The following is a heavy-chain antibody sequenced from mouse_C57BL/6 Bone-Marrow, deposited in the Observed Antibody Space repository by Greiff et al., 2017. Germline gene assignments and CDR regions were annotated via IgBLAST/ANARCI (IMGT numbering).Heavy chain of an antibody. Sequence: EVKVVESGPELVKPGASVKISCKASGYTFTDYYMNWVKQSHGKSLEWIGDINPNNGGTSYNQKFKGKATLTVDKSSSTAYMELRSLTSEDSAVYYCANLYSGSSRDYFDYWGQGTTLTVSS. V-gene: IGHV1-26*01. CDR3: ANLYSGSSRDYFDY. D-gene: IGHD1-1*01. CDR1: GYTFTDYY. CDR2: INPNNGGT. J-gene: IGHJ2*01.